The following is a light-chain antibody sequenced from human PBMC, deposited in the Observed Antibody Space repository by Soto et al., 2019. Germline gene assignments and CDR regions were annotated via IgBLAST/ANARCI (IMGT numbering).Light chain of an antibody. Sequence: QSVLTQPPSVSGAPGQRVTISCTGSSSNIGAGYDVHWYQQLPGTAPKLLIYGNSNRPSGVPDRFSGSKSGTSASLAITGLQAEDEAGYYCQSYDSSLSGHVVFGGGTKVTV. CDR1: SSNIGAGYD. CDR3: QSYDSSLSGHVV. CDR2: GNS. J-gene: IGLJ2*01. V-gene: IGLV1-40*01.